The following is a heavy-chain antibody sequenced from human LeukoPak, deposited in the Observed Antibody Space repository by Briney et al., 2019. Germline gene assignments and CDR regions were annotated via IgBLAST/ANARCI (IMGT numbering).Heavy chain of an antibody. CDR1: GFTFSSYG. J-gene: IGHJ4*02. CDR2: IWYDGSNK. Sequence: GRSLRLSCAASGFTFSSYGMHWVRQAPGKGLEWVAVIWYDGSNKYYADSVKGRFTISIDNSKNTLYLQMNSLRAEDTAVYYCARANRGDIVVVPAAIAGFYFDYWGQGTLVTVSS. D-gene: IGHD2-2*01. CDR3: ARANRGDIVVVPAAIAGFYFDY. V-gene: IGHV3-33*01.